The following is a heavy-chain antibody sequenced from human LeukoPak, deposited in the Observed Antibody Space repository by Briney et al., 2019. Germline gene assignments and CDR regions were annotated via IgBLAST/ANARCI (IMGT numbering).Heavy chain of an antibody. CDR1: GGTFSSYA. CDR2: IIPIFGTA. CDR3: ARDRRNRVYGGNLYYFDY. D-gene: IGHD4-23*01. V-gene: IGHV1-69*13. Sequence: ASVKVSCKASGGTFSSYAISWVRQAPGQGLEWMGGIIPIFGTANYAQKFQGRVTITPDESTSTAYMELSSLRSEDTAVYYCARDRRNRVYGGNLYYFDYWGQGTLVTVSS. J-gene: IGHJ4*02.